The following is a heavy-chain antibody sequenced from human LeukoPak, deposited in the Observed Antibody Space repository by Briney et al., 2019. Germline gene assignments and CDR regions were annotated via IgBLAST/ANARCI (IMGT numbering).Heavy chain of an antibody. V-gene: IGHV3-30*04. J-gene: IGHJ4*02. Sequence: GGSLRLSCAASGFTFSSYAMHWVRPAPGKGLEWVAVISYDGRNKYYADSVKGRFTISRENSKNTLYLQMNSLRAEDTAVYYCARTLIEYSVSSCYFDYWAREPWSPSPQ. CDR2: ISYDGRNK. D-gene: IGHD6-6*01. CDR1: GFTFSSYA. CDR3: ARTLIEYSVSSCYFDY.